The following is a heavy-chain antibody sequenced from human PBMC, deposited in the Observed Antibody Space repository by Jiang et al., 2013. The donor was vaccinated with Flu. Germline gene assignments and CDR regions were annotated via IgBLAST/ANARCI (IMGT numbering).Heavy chain of an antibody. CDR2: IIPILGIA. V-gene: IGHV1-69*09. D-gene: IGHD4-17*01. Sequence: VQLVESGAEVKKPGSSVKVSCKASGGTFSSYAISWVRQAPGQGLEWMGGIIPILGIANYAQKFQGRVTITADKSTSTAYMELSSLRSEDTAVYYCAREPLPDDYGDYSPLNWFDPWGQGTLVTVSS. CDR1: GGTFSSYA. CDR3: AREPLPDDYGDYSPLNWFDP. J-gene: IGHJ5*02.